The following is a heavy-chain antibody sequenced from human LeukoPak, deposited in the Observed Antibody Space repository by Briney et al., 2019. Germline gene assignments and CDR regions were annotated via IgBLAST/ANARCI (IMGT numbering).Heavy chain of an antibody. Sequence: GGSLRLSCAASGFTFNNAWMSWVRQAPGKGLEWVGLIKSKTDGGTADYVAPVKGRFTISRDDSKNTLFLQMNSLKTEDTAVYHCTTRTTVTTMGTDYWGQGTLVTVSS. V-gene: IGHV3-15*01. CDR3: TTRTTVTTMGTDY. J-gene: IGHJ4*02. D-gene: IGHD4-17*01. CDR2: IKSKTDGGTA. CDR1: GFTFNNAW.